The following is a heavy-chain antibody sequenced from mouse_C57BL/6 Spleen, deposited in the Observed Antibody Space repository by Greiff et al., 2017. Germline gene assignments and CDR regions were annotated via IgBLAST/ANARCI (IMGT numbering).Heavy chain of an antibody. J-gene: IGHJ4*01. V-gene: IGHV1-9*01. D-gene: IGHD1-1*01. CDR3: ARGFTTVVGEVYAMDY. Sequence: QVQLKQSGAELMKPGASVKLSCKATGYTFTGYWIEWVKQRPGHGLEWIGEILPGSGSTNYNEKFKGKATFTADTSSNTAYMQLSSLTTEDSAIYYCARGFTTVVGEVYAMDYWGQGTSVTVSS. CDR2: ILPGSGST. CDR1: GYTFTGYW.